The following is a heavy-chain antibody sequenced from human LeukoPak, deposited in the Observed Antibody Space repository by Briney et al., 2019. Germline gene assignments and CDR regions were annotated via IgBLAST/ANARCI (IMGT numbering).Heavy chain of an antibody. CDR1: GYTFTSYG. Sequence: ASVKVSCKASGYTFTSYGISWVRQAPGQGLEWMGWISAYNGNTNYAQKLQGRGTMTTDTSTSTAYMELRSLRSDDTAVYYCARDTPNYDSSGYRSDAFDIWGQGTMVTVSS. D-gene: IGHD3-22*01. V-gene: IGHV1-18*01. CDR3: ARDTPNYDSSGYRSDAFDI. J-gene: IGHJ3*02. CDR2: ISAYNGNT.